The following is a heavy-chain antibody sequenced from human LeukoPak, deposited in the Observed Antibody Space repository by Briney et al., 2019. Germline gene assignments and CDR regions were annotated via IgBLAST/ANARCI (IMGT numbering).Heavy chain of an antibody. J-gene: IGHJ4*02. V-gene: IGHV1-69*05. Sequence: ASVKVSCKASGGTFSSYAISWVRQAPGQGLEWMGRIIPIFGTANYAQTFQGRATITTDESTSTAYMELSSLRSEDTAVYYCARDRGVSGWRHRGFDYWGQGTLVTVSS. CDR2: IIPIFGTA. CDR3: ARDRGVSGWRHRGFDY. CDR1: GGTFSSYA. D-gene: IGHD6-19*01.